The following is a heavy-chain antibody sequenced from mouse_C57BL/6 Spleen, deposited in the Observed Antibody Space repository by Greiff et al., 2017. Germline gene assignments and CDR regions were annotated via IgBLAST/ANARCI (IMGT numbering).Heavy chain of an antibody. J-gene: IGHJ4*01. CDR2: IDPANGTT. CDR3: AIYDYDVDYAMDY. V-gene: IGHV14-3*01. CDR1: GFNIKNTY. Sequence: EVQLQQSVAELVRPGASVKLSCTASGFNIKNTYMHWVKQRPEQGLEWIGRIDPANGTTKYAPKFQGKATITADTSSNTAYLQLSSLTSEDTAIYYCAIYDYDVDYAMDYWGQGTSVTVSS. D-gene: IGHD2-4*01.